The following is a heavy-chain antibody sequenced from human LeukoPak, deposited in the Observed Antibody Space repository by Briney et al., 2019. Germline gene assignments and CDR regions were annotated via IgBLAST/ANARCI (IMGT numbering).Heavy chain of an antibody. CDR1: GFTFDDYA. CDR2: ISWNSGSI. CDR3: VSLELPTY. D-gene: IGHD1-7*01. Sequence: PGGSLRLSCLASGFTFDDYAMHWVRQAPGKGLEWVSGISWNSGSIGYADSVKGRFTISRDNAKNSLYLQMNSLRAEDTALYYCVSLELPTYWGQGTLVTVSS. V-gene: IGHV3-9*01. J-gene: IGHJ4*02.